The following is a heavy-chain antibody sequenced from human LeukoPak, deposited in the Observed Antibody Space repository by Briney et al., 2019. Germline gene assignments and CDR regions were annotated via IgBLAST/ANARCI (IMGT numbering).Heavy chain of an antibody. CDR1: GFTFSSYA. J-gene: IGHJ3*02. V-gene: IGHV3-23*01. CDR2: ISGSGGST. D-gene: IGHD1-26*01. CDR3: AKDRERWELPQSAFDI. Sequence: PGGSLRLSCAASGFTFSSYAMSWVRQAPGKGLEWVSAISGSGGSTYYADSVKGRFTISRDNSKNTLYLQMNSLRAEDTAVYYCAKDRERWELPQSAFDIWGQGTMVTVSS.